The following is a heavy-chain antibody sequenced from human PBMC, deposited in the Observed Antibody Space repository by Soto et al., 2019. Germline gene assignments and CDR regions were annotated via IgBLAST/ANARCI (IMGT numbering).Heavy chain of an antibody. J-gene: IGHJ6*02. CDR3: ARGDCSAAGCYIHYYYGMDV. CDR2: IDRSGGTS. CDR1: GFTFRNYA. D-gene: IGHD2-2*02. V-gene: IGHV3-23*01. Sequence: GGSLRLSCAAAGFTFRNYAMSWVRQAPGKGLEWVSAIDRSGGTSYYADSVKGRFTISRDNAKNTLYLQMNSLRADDTAVYYCARGDCSAAGCYIHYYYGMDVWGQGTTVTVSS.